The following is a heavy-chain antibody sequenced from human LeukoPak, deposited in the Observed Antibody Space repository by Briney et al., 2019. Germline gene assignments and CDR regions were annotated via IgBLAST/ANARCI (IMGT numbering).Heavy chain of an antibody. CDR3: AKDRVRDYYDSSGRYYFDY. CDR2: IRGSGGST. J-gene: IGHJ4*02. V-gene: IGHV3-23*01. Sequence: PGGSLRLSCAASGFTFSSYAMSWVRQAPGKGLEWVSAIRGSGGSTYYADSVKGRFTISRDNSKNTLYLQMNSLRAEDTAVYYCAKDRVRDYYDSSGRYYFDYWGQGTLVTVSS. D-gene: IGHD3-22*01. CDR1: GFTFSSYA.